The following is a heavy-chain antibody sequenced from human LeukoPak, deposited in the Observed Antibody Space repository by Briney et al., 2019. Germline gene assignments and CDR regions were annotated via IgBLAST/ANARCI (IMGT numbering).Heavy chain of an antibody. J-gene: IGHJ4*02. D-gene: IGHD5-24*01. CDR2: IRGFDSIT. CDR1: GFTFSNYA. CDR3: ARCDVGDGYSHY. V-gene: IGHV3-23*01. Sequence: GGSLRLSCAASGFTFSNYAMSWVRQAPGKGLEWVSSIRGFDSITYYADSVKGRFTISRDISRNTLYLQMNSLRAEDTAVYYCARCDVGDGYSHYWGQGTLVTVSS.